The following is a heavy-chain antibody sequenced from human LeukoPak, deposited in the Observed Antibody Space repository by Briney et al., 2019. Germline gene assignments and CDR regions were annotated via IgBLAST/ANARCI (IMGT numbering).Heavy chain of an antibody. CDR3: AGVRRTAMVPDY. D-gene: IGHD5-18*01. Sequence: PSETLSLTCSVSGGSIGGYYWSWIRQPPGKGLEWIGYIYYSGSSNYNPSLRSRVTISVDMSKNQFSLKLTSVTAADTAVYYCAGVRRTAMVPDYWGQGTLVTVSS. J-gene: IGHJ4*02. V-gene: IGHV4-59*01. CDR1: GGSIGGYY. CDR2: IYYSGSS.